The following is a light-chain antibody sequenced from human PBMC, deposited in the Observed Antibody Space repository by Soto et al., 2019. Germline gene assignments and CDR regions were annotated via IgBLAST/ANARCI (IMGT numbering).Light chain of an antibody. CDR3: QHFGDSLWT. Sequence: EIVMTQSPATLSVSQGERATLFCRASQSVASRNLAWYQQKSGQAPRLLMYGASSRAIHTPDRFSGTGSGTDFTLTISGLEPEDFAVYYCQHFGDSLWTFGQGTKVDI. J-gene: IGKJ1*01. V-gene: IGKV3-20*01. CDR1: QSVASRN. CDR2: GAS.